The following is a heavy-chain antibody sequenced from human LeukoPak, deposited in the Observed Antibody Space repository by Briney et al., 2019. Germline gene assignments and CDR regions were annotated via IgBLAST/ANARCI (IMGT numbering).Heavy chain of an antibody. CDR1: GFTFSSYW. CDR3: ARDKIVGATILDY. Sequence: PGGSLRLSCAASGFTFSSYWMSWVRQAPGKGLEWVANINQDGSEKYYVDSVEGRFTISRDNAKNSLCLQMNSLRAEDTAVYYCARDKIVGATILDYWGQGALVTVSS. CDR2: INQDGSEK. D-gene: IGHD1-26*01. V-gene: IGHV3-7*01. J-gene: IGHJ4*02.